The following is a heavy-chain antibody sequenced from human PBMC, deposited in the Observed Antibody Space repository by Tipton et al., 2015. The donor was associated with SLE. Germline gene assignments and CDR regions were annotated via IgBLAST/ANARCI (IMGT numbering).Heavy chain of an antibody. D-gene: IGHD6-19*01. CDR3: ASVRAVAGEDYSDD. CDR1: GGSISSYY. CDR2: IYYSGST. V-gene: IGHV4-59*01. J-gene: IGHJ4*02. Sequence: TLCLTCTVSGGSISSYYWSWIRQPPGKGREWFGYIYYSGSTNYNASLNSRLSTSVDTSKNQFSLKLSSSTAADTAVSYCASVRAVAGEDYSDDWDQGTLVTVSS.